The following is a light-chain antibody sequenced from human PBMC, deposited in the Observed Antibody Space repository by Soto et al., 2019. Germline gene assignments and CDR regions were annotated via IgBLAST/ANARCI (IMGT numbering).Light chain of an antibody. CDR2: QAS. CDR3: QHYNGYPLT. Sequence: DIPMTQSPSTLSASVGDRVTITCRASQRISTWLAWHQQKPGKAPKLLIYQASSLESGVPSRFSGSGSGTEFTLTISSLQPNDSATYYCQHYNGYPLTFGGGTKVEIK. CDR1: QRISTW. J-gene: IGKJ4*01. V-gene: IGKV1-5*03.